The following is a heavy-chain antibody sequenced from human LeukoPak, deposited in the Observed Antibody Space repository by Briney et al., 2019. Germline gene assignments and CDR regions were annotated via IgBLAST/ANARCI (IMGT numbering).Heavy chain of an antibody. D-gene: IGHD1-26*01. V-gene: IGHV1-2*02. Sequence: ASVKVSCTASGYTLTGYYMHWVRQAPGQGLEWMGWINPNSGGTNYAQKFQGRVTMTRDTSISTAYMELSRLRSDDTAVYYCARDAGRGSYGYWGQGTLVTVSS. CDR2: INPNSGGT. CDR3: ARDAGRGSYGY. J-gene: IGHJ4*02. CDR1: GYTLTGYY.